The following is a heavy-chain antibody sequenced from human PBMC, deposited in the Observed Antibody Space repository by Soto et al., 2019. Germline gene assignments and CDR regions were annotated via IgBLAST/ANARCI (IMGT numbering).Heavy chain of an antibody. J-gene: IGHJ4*02. CDR1: GFSFSSYW. D-gene: IGHD3-10*01. Sequence: GGSLRLSCVGSGFSFSSYWVHWVRQPPGKGLEWVPRINAGGTSISYADSVKGRFTISRDNAKNTLYLQMDGLGVDDTAVYYCARAGSYRFDYWGLGTLVTVSS. CDR3: ARAGSYRFDY. V-gene: IGHV3-74*01. CDR2: INAGGTSI.